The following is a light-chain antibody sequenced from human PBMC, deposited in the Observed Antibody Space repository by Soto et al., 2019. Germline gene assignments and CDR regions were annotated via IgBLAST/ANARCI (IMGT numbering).Light chain of an antibody. CDR3: AAWDDSLNGCV. CDR2: SDN. Sequence: QSALTQPPSASGTPGQRVTISCSGSSSNIGTYRVSWCQHFPGTAPRLLIYSDNQRPSGVPDRFSASKSGASASLAISGLQSEDEAYFYCAAWDDSLNGCVFGTGTKVTVL. J-gene: IGLJ1*01. CDR1: SSNIGTYR. V-gene: IGLV1-44*01.